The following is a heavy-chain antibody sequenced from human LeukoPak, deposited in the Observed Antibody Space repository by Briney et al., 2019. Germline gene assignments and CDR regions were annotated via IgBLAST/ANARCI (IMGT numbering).Heavy chain of an antibody. J-gene: IGHJ4*02. V-gene: IGHV3-48*01. D-gene: IGHD4/OR15-4a*01. Sequence: GGSLRLSCAASGFTFGTYSMNWVRQAPGKGLDWVSYISSSSTTIYYADSVKGRFTISRDNAKNSLYLQMNSLRAEDTAVYYCARDLSDYGATRFDNWGQGTLVTVSS. CDR3: ARDLSDYGATRFDN. CDR1: GFTFGTYS. CDR2: ISSSSTTI.